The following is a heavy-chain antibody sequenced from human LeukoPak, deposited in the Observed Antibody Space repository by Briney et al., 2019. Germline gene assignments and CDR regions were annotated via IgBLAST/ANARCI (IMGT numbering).Heavy chain of an antibody. V-gene: IGHV3-30*02. J-gene: IGHJ4*02. CDR3: AKGGTYSFDY. CDR2: IRYDGSNK. Sequence: GGSLRLSCAASGFTFSSYGMHWVRQAPGKGLEGVAFIRYDGSNKYYADSVKGRFTISRDNAKNTLYLQMNSLRAEDTAVYYCAKGGTYSFDYWGQGTLVTVSS. CDR1: GFTFSSYG. D-gene: IGHD1-26*01.